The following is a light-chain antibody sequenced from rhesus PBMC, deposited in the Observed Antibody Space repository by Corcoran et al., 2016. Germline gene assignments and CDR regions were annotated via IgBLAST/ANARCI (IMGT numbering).Light chain of an antibody. CDR1: KGISSW. J-gene: IGKJ3*01. Sequence: DIQMTQSPSSLSASVGDTVTITCQASKGISSWLAWYQQKPGKAPKLLIKKASSLQSGVPSRFSGSGSGTVFTLTISSLQPEAFAPYYCLKYSSSPFTFGPGTKLDIK. CDR2: KAS. CDR3: LKYSSSPFT. V-gene: IGKV1-22*01.